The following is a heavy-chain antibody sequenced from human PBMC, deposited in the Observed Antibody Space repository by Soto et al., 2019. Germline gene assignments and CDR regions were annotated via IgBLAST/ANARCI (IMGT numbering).Heavy chain of an antibody. CDR1: GFTFSSYA. V-gene: IGHV3-23*01. CDR3: ANTRRYCTNGVCYRAAFDI. Sequence: GGSLRLSCAASGFTFSSYAMSWVRQAPGKGLEWVSAISGSGGSTYYADSVKGRFTISRDNSKNTLYLQMNSLRAEDTAVYYCANTRRYCTNGVCYRAAFDIWGQGTMVTVSS. CDR2: ISGSGGST. J-gene: IGHJ3*02. D-gene: IGHD2-8*01.